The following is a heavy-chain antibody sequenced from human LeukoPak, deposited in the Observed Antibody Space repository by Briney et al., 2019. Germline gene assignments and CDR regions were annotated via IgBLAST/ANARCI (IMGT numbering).Heavy chain of an antibody. V-gene: IGHV3-21*01. Sequence: GGSLRLSCAASGFTFSSYSMRWVRQAPGKGLEWVSSISSSSSYIYYADSVKGRFTISRDNAKNSLYLQMNSLRAEDTAVYYCARAYGGVIVVVPARDNWGQGTLVTVSS. CDR1: GFTFSSYS. J-gene: IGHJ4*02. CDR2: ISSSSSYI. D-gene: IGHD2-2*01. CDR3: ARAYGGVIVVVPARDN.